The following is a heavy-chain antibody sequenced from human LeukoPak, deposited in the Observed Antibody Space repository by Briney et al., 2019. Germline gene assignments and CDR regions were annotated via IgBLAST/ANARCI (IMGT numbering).Heavy chain of an antibody. J-gene: IGHJ4*02. CDR1: GGSVSSGSYY. CDR3: ARGNLGSGDYDFDY. Sequence: PSETLSLTCTVSGGSVSSGSYYWSWIRQPPGKGLEWIGYIYYSGSTNYNPSLKSRVTISVDTSKNQFSLKLSSVTAADTAVYYCARGNLGSGDYDFDYWGQGTLVTVSS. V-gene: IGHV4-61*01. CDR2: IYYSGST. D-gene: IGHD4-17*01.